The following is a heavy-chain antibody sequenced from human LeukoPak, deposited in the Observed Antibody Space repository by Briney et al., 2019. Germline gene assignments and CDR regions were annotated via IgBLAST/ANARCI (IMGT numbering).Heavy chain of an antibody. CDR3: AKDRGVGDIAVVPAEAFDI. CDR2: ISGSGGST. J-gene: IGHJ3*02. D-gene: IGHD2-2*01. Sequence: GGSLRLSCAASGFTFSSYAVSWVRQAPGKGLEWVSAISGSGGSTYYADSVKGRFTISRDNSKNTLYLQMNSLRAEDTAVYYCAKDRGVGDIAVVPAEAFDIWGQGTMVTVSS. CDR1: GFTFSSYA. V-gene: IGHV3-23*01.